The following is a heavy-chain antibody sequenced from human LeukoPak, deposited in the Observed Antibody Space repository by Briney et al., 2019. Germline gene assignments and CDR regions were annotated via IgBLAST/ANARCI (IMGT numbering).Heavy chain of an antibody. CDR3: AKDLFTEWLPMDV. V-gene: IGHV3-30*02. CDR2: IRYDGGND. J-gene: IGHJ6*03. D-gene: IGHD3-3*01. Sequence: GGSLRLSCAASGFTFSTYGMHWVRQAPGKGLEWVAFIRYDGGNDYYADSVRGRFSISRDNSKNTLYLQMSSLTPEDTAVYYCAKDLFTEWLPMDVWGKGTTVTVSS. CDR1: GFTFSTYG.